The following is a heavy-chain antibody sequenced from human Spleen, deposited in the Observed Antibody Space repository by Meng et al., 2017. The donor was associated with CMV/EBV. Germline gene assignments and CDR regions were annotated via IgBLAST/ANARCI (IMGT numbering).Heavy chain of an antibody. D-gene: IGHD6-13*01. J-gene: IGHJ4*02. Sequence: SETLSLTCIVSGGSISSHHWSWIRQTPGKGLEWIGYVFDSGSTNYNPALKSRATISGDTSKNQFSLRLRSVTAADTAVYYCARTYSRNWAFDFWGQGTLVTVSS. CDR2: VFDSGST. CDR3: ARTYSRNWAFDF. V-gene: IGHV4-59*11. CDR1: GGSISSHH.